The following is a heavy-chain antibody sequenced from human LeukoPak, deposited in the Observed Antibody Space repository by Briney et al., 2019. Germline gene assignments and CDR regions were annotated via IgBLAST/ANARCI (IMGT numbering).Heavy chain of an antibody. D-gene: IGHD3-10*01. CDR3: ATDTSITMVRGVIITSLRY. Sequence: VASVKVSCKVSGYTLTELSMHWVRQAPGKGLEWMGGFDPEDGETIYAQKFQGRVTMTEDTSTDTAHMELSSLRSEDTAVYYCATDTSITMVRGVIITSLRYWGQGTLVTVSS. V-gene: IGHV1-24*01. J-gene: IGHJ4*02. CDR1: GYTLTELS. CDR2: FDPEDGET.